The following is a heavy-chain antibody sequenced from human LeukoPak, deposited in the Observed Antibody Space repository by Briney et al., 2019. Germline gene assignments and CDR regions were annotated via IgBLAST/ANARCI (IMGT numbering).Heavy chain of an antibody. D-gene: IGHD2-2*01. Sequence: PSQTLSLTCTVSGGSISSGDYYWSWIRQPPGKGLEWIGYIYYSGSTYYNPSLKSRVTISVDTSKNQFSLKLSSVTAADTAVYYCASLVVPAAIVAYWGQGTLVTVSS. CDR1: GGSISSGDYY. V-gene: IGHV4-30-4*01. CDR2: IYYSGST. CDR3: ASLVVPAAIVAY. J-gene: IGHJ4*02.